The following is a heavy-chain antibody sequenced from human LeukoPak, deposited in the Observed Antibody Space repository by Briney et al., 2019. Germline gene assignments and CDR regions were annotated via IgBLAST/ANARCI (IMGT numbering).Heavy chain of an antibody. CDR2: IKQDGRGK. Sequence: GGSLRLSCAASGFTFSRYWMSWVRQAPGKGLDWVANIKQDGRGKYYVDSGKGRFIISRDNAKNSLFLQVNSLRAEHPAVYYCVRDYYGSGSYYQAETKFDYWGQGTLVTVSS. D-gene: IGHD3-10*01. CDR3: VRDYYGSGSYYQAETKFDY. V-gene: IGHV3-7*01. CDR1: GFTFSRYW. J-gene: IGHJ4*02.